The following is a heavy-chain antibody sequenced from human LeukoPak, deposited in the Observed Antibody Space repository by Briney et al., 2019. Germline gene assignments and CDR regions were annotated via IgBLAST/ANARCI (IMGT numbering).Heavy chain of an antibody. CDR2: FYYSGST. CDR1: GGSISSSSYY. Sequence: SETLYLTCTVSGGSISSSSYYWGWIRQPPGKGLEWNGSFYYSGSTYYNPSLKCRVTISVDTSKNQFSLKLSSVTAADTAVYYCASRPTGYSSGWYRGYYFDYWGQGTLVTVSS. D-gene: IGHD6-19*01. CDR3: ASRPTGYSSGWYRGYYFDY. V-gene: IGHV4-39*01. J-gene: IGHJ4*02.